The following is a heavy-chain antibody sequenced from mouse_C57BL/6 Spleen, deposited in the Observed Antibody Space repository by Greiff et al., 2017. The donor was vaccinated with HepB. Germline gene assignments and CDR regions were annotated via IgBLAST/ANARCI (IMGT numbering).Heavy chain of an antibody. CDR1: GYTFTDYE. Sequence: VQLQQSGAELVRPGASVTLSCKASGYTFTDYEMHWVKQTPVHGLEWIGAIDPETGGTAYNKKFKGKAILTADKSSSTAYMELRSLTSEDSAVYYCTAYEEYDEGPVAYWGQGTLVTVSA. J-gene: IGHJ3*01. D-gene: IGHD2-14*01. CDR3: TAYEEYDEGPVAY. V-gene: IGHV1-15*01. CDR2: IDPETGGT.